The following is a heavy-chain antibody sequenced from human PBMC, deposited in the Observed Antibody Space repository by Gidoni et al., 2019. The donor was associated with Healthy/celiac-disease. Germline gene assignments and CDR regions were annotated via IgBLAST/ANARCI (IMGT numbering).Heavy chain of an antibody. CDR2: MNGEGSST. D-gene: IGHD4-4*01. J-gene: IGHJ4*02. CDR1: GFTFSSYW. CDR3: ARMSSLRAVTTSPNFDN. Sequence: EVQLVESGGGLVQPGGSLRLSCAASGFTFSSYWMHCVRQAPGKGRVWVSRMNGEGSSTSYADSGKGRFTNSRDNAKNTLYLQMNSMRAEDTAVYYCARMSSLRAVTTSPNFDNWGQGTLVTVSS. V-gene: IGHV3-74*01.